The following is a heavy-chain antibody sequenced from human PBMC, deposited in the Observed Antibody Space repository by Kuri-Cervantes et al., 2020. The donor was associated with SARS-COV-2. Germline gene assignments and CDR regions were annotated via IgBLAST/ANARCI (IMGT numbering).Heavy chain of an antibody. V-gene: IGHV4-34*01. Sequence: GSLRLSCAVYGGSFSGYYWSWIRQPPGKGLEWIGEINHSGSTNYNPSLKSRVTISVDTSKNQFSLKLSSVTAADTAVYYCARTIFGVVIIANWFDPWGQGTLVTVSS. CDR1: GGSFSGYY. J-gene: IGHJ5*02. D-gene: IGHD3-3*01. CDR2: INHSGST. CDR3: ARTIFGVVIIANWFDP.